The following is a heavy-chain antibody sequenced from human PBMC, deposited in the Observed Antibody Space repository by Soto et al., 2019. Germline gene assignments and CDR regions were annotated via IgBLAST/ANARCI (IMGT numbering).Heavy chain of an antibody. V-gene: IGHV4-30-4*01. J-gene: IGHJ4*02. Sequence: LSLTCTVSGGSISSGDYYWSWIRQPPGKGLEWIGYIYYSGSTYYNPSLKSRVTISVDTSKNQFSLKLSSVTAADTAVYYYACHSYGYTFYDYWGQGTLVTVSS. CDR2: IYYSGST. D-gene: IGHD5-18*01. CDR3: ACHSYGYTFYDY. CDR1: GGSISSGDYY.